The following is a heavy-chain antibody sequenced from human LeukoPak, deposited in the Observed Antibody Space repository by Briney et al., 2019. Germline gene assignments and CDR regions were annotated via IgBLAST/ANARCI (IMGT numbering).Heavy chain of an antibody. CDR1: GGSFSGYY. V-gene: IGHV4-34*01. CDR3: ARLFPVVRGVSDY. CDR2: INHSGST. J-gene: IGHJ4*02. Sequence: PSETLSLTCAVYGGSFSGYYGSWIRQPPGKGLEWIGEINHSGSTNYNPSLKSRVTISVDTSKNQFSLKLSSVTAADTAVYYCARLFPVVRGVSDYWGQGTLVTVSS. D-gene: IGHD3-10*01.